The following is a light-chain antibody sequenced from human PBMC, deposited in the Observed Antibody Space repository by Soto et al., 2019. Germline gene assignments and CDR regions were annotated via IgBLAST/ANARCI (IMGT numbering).Light chain of an antibody. V-gene: IGKV1-12*01. Sequence: DIQMTQSPSSGSASVGDRVTITRRARQGISSLLAWYQQKPGKAPNLLIYAASSLHSGVPSRFSGSGSGTDFTLTISSLQPEDFATYYCQQYNSFPLTFGGGTKVEIK. J-gene: IGKJ4*01. CDR1: QGISSL. CDR3: QQYNSFPLT. CDR2: AAS.